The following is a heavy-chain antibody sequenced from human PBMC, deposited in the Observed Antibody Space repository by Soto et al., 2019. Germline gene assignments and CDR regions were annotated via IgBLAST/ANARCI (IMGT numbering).Heavy chain of an antibody. CDR3: ARGSRNTIVVVVAATGWFDP. J-gene: IGHJ5*02. D-gene: IGHD2-15*01. CDR2: INHSGST. CDR1: GGSFSGYY. Sequence: SETLSLTCAVYGGSFSGYYWSWIRQPPGKGLEWIGEINHSGSTNYNPSLKSRVTISVDTSKNQFSLKLSSVTAADTAVYYCARGSRNTIVVVVAATGWFDPWGQGTLVTVSS. V-gene: IGHV4-34*01.